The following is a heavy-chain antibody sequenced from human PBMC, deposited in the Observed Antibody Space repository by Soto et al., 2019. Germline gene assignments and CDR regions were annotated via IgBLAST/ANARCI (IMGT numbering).Heavy chain of an antibody. J-gene: IGHJ3*02. V-gene: IGHV4-39*01. CDR2: IYYSGST. CDR1: GGSISSSSYY. Sequence: SETLSLTCTVSGGSISSSSYYWGWIRQPPGKGLEWIGSIYYSGSTYYNPSLKSRVTISVDTSKNQFSLKLSSVTAADTAVYYCAKGGSGSYSNAFDIWGQGTMVTFSS. CDR3: AKGGSGSYSNAFDI. D-gene: IGHD3-10*01.